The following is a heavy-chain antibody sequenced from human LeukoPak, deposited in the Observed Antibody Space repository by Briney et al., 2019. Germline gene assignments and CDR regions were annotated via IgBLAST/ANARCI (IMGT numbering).Heavy chain of an antibody. D-gene: IGHD3-10*01. CDR2: IYYSGST. CDR3: ARAEYYYYGSGSYNWFDP. Sequence: SETLSLTCTVSGGSVSRSPYYWGWIRQPPGKGLEWIGNIYYSGSTYYNPSLKSRVTMSVDTSKNQFSLKLSSVTAADTAVYYCARAEYYYYGSGSYNWFDPWGQGTLVTVSS. J-gene: IGHJ5*02. CDR1: GGSVSRSPYY. V-gene: IGHV4-39*07.